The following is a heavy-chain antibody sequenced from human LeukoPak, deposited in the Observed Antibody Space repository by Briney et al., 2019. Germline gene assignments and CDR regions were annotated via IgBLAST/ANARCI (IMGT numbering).Heavy chain of an antibody. J-gene: IGHJ4*02. CDR3: AGRHCSGGGCYFAGADPFDY. V-gene: IGHV3-53*01. CDR2: IYSGGNI. Sequence: GGSLSLSCAASGFTVSSTYMSWVRQAPGKGLEWVSVIYSGGNIYYIESVKGRFTISRDTSKNTLYLQMNSLRAEDTAVYFCAGRHCSGGGCYFAGADPFDYWGQGTLVTVSS. D-gene: IGHD2-15*01. CDR1: GFTVSSTY.